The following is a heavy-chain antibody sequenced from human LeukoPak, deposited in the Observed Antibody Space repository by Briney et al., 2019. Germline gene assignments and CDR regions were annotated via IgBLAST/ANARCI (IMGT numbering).Heavy chain of an antibody. CDR2: ISGSGGST. Sequence: GGSLRLSCAASGFTFSSYAMSWVRQAPGKGLEWVSGISGSGGSTYYADSVKGRFTIPRDNSRNTLYLQMNSLRAEDTAIYYCAKVGGYYYDSSGYFTRGTFDIWGQGTMVTVSS. J-gene: IGHJ3*02. CDR3: AKVGGYYYDSSGYFTRGTFDI. CDR1: GFTFSSYA. V-gene: IGHV3-23*01. D-gene: IGHD3-22*01.